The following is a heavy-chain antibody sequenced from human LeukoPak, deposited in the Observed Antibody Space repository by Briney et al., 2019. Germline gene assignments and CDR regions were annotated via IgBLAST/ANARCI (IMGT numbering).Heavy chain of an antibody. CDR2: IMQDGSGK. J-gene: IGHJ4*02. CDR3: VRDFSRTRLERPFDY. CDR1: GFTFSTYW. Sequence: GGSLRLSCAASGFTFSTYWMTWVRQAPGQGLEWVANIMQDGSGKYYVDSVKGRFTISRDNAKNSLYLQMNSLSAEDTAVYYCVRDFSRTRLERPFDYWGQGTRVTVSS. V-gene: IGHV3-7*01. D-gene: IGHD1-1*01.